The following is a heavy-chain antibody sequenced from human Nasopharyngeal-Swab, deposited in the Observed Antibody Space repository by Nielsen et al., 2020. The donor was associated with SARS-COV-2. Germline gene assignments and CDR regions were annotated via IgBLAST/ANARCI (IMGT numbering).Heavy chain of an antibody. CDR3: ARVGDYGDYYYYGMDV. J-gene: IGHJ6*02. V-gene: IGHV3-21*01. CDR1: GFTFSSYS. CDR2: ISSSSSYI. Sequence: GESLKISFAASGFTFSSYSMNWVRQAPGKGLEWVSSISSSSSYIYYADSVKGRFTISRDNAKNSLYLQMNSLRAEDTAVYYCARVGDYGDYYYYGMDVWGQGTTVTVSS. D-gene: IGHD4-17*01.